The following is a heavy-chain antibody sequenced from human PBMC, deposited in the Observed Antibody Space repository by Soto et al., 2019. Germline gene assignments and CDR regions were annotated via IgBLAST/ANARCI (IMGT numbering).Heavy chain of an antibody. CDR2: VSSDGRNE. V-gene: IGHV3-30*04. J-gene: IGHJ5*01. D-gene: IGHD3-10*01. CDR3: ARDFIYLDTYFGDFISWFDF. Sequence: GGSLRLSCVASGFTFKTYPMHWVRQAPGKGLEWVAIVSSDGRNEYYAESVKGRFTISRDNSKNTLYLQMNSLRAEDTAVYYCARDFIYLDTYFGDFISWFDFWGQGTLVTVSS. CDR1: GFTFKTYP.